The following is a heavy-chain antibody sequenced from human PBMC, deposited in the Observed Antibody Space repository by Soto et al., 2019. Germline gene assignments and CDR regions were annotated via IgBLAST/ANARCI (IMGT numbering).Heavy chain of an antibody. CDR2: INGGNGNT. V-gene: IGHV1-3*01. CDR1: GYTFTTYG. Sequence: ASVKVSCKASGYTFTTYGMDWVRQAPGQRLEWMGWINGGNGNTKYSQKFQGRVTITRDTSASTVYMELSSLTFEDTAVYYCARDAPQHVFYYWTQRTLVTVSS. CDR3: ARDAPQHVFYY. J-gene: IGHJ4*02.